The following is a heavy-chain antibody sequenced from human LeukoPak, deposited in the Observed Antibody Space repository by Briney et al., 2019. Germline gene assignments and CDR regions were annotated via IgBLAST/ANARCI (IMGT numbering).Heavy chain of an antibody. Sequence: GGSLRLSCAASGFTFSSYGMHWVRQAPGKGLEWVAFIRYDGSNKYYADSVKGRFTISRDNSKNTLYLQMNSLRAEDTAVYYCAKGSRTSRPYYFDFWGQEILVTVSS. CDR3: AKGSRTSRPYYFDF. J-gene: IGHJ4*02. D-gene: IGHD3/OR15-3a*01. V-gene: IGHV3-30*02. CDR1: GFTFSSYG. CDR2: IRYDGSNK.